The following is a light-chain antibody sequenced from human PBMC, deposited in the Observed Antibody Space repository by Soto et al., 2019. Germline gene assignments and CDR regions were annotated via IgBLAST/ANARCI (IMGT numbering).Light chain of an antibody. V-gene: IGKV3-15*01. CDR3: QQYHNWPWT. J-gene: IGKJ1*01. CDR1: QTISSN. CDR2: SAS. Sequence: DRVMTQSPATLSVSPGDRATLSCRASQTISSNLAWYQQKPGQAPSLLIHSASTRATGIPARFSGSGSGTEFTLTISSLQSEDFAVYYCQQYHNWPWTFGQGTEVEIK.